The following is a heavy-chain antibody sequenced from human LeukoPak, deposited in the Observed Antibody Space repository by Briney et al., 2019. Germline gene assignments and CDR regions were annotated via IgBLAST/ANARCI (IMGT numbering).Heavy chain of an antibody. Sequence: GGSLRLSCAASGFTFSNAWMSWVRQAPGKGLEWVGRNKSKTDGGTTDYAAPVKGRFTISRDDSKNTLYLQMNSLKTEDTAVYYCTTGVLITMIVVDTGEDYWGQGTLVTVSS. CDR3: TTGVLITMIVVDTGEDY. CDR1: GFTFSNAW. J-gene: IGHJ4*02. V-gene: IGHV3-15*01. CDR2: NKSKTDGGTT. D-gene: IGHD3-22*01.